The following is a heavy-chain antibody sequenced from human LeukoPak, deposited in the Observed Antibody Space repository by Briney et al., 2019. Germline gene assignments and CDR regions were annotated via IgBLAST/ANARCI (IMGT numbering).Heavy chain of an antibody. Sequence: GGSLRLSCAASRFTFSSYWMSWVRQPPGKGLEWVANIRHDESEIYYVDSVKGRFTISRDNAKDSLFLQMNSLRAEDTAVYYCARDPGRSGWDYWGQGALVTVSS. CDR1: RFTFSSYW. J-gene: IGHJ4*02. D-gene: IGHD6-19*01. CDR3: ARDPGRSGWDY. CDR2: IRHDESEI. V-gene: IGHV3-7*01.